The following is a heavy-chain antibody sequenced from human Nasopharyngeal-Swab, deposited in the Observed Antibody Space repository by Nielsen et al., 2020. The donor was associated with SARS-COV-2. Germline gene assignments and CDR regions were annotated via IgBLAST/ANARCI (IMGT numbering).Heavy chain of an antibody. D-gene: IGHD5-18*01. J-gene: IGHJ6*03. CDR3: ARYSYGYHYYYYMDV. Sequence: GGSLRLSCAASGFTFDDYAMHWVRQAPGKGLEWVSGISWNSETIVYADSVKGRFTISRDNAKNSLYLQMNSLRAEDTAVYYCARYSYGYHYYYYMDVWGKGTTVTVSS. V-gene: IGHV3-9*01. CDR1: GFTFDDYA. CDR2: ISWNSETI.